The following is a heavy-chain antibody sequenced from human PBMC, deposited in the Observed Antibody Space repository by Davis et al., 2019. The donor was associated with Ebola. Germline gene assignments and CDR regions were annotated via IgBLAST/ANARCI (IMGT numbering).Heavy chain of an antibody. CDR2: ISSSGSTI. J-gene: IGHJ6*02. D-gene: IGHD2-8*01. Sequence: GESLKISCAVSGFSFSDFDMSWVRQAPGKGLEWVSYISSSGSTIYYADSVKGRFTISRDNSKNTLYLQMNSLRAEDTAVYYCAKSLSTNYYYYYYGMDVWGQGTTVTVSS. V-gene: IGHV3-11*04. CDR3: AKSLSTNYYYYYYGMDV. CDR1: GFSFSDFD.